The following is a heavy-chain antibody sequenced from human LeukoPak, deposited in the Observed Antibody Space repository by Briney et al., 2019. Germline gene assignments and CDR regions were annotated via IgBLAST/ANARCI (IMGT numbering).Heavy chain of an antibody. V-gene: IGHV3-74*01. CDR3: LRDLNWSLDQ. CDR2: IKSDGITI. D-gene: IGHD1-20*01. J-gene: IGHJ4*02. CDR1: GFTFSNYM. Sequence: EGSLRLSCAASGFTFSNYMTHWVRQAPGKGLVWVSRIKSDGITITYADSVKGRFTISRDNAKNTLYLQMNSLRAEDTAVYYCLRDLNWSLDQWGQGTLVTVSS.